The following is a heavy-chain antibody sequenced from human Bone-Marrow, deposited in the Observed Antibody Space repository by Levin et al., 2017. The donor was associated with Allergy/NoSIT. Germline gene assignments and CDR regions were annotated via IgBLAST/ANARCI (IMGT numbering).Heavy chain of an antibody. J-gene: IGHJ2*01. V-gene: IGHV4-30-2*01. CDR1: GGSISDAGYS. CDR2: IYHTGST. Sequence: SCAVSGGSISDAGYSWSWIRQPPGKGLEWIGYIYHTGSTYYNPSLKSRVTISVDRSKNHFSLRLTSVTAADAAVYYCARVEFGGNSGYFDLWGRGTLVTVSS. CDR3: ARVEFGGNSGYFDL. D-gene: IGHD4-23*01.